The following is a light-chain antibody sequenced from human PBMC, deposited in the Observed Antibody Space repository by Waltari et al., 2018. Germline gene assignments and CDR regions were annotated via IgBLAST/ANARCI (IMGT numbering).Light chain of an antibody. CDR1: QSLLHSNGNTY. J-gene: IGKJ3*01. V-gene: IGKV2-29*02. Sequence: DIVMTQTPLSLPVTPGEPASISCRSSQSLLHSNGNTYLYWYLQKPGQPPRLLIYRVSKRFSGGPDRFSGIGSGTDFTLKISRVEAEDVGVYYCMQALQNPFTFGPGTKLDIK. CDR2: RVS. CDR3: MQALQNPFT.